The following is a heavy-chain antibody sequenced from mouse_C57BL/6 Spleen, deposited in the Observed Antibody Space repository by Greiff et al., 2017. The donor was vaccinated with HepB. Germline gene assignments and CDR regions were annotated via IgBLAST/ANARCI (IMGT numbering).Heavy chain of an antibody. Sequence: QVQLQQPGAELVKPGASVKMSCKASGYTFTSYWITWVKQRPGQGLEWIGDIYPGSGSTNYNEKFKSKATLTVDTSSSTAYMQLSSLTSEDSAVYYCAIDGGQLRLRFAYWGQGTLVTVSA. J-gene: IGHJ3*01. CDR1: GYTFTSYW. CDR2: IYPGSGST. D-gene: IGHD3-2*02. CDR3: AIDGGQLRLRFAY. V-gene: IGHV1-55*01.